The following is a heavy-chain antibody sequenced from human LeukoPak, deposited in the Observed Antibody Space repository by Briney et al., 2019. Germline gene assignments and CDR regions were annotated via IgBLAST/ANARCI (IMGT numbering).Heavy chain of an antibody. J-gene: IGHJ4*02. Sequence: GGSLRLSCAASGFTFSSYAMSWVRQAPGKGLEWVSAISGSGGSTYYADSVKGRFTISRDNSKNTLYLQMNSLRAEDTAVYYCARDGDSSGYYQYYFDYWGQGTLVTVSS. D-gene: IGHD3-22*01. CDR3: ARDGDSSGYYQYYFDY. CDR1: GFTFSSYA. V-gene: IGHV3-23*01. CDR2: ISGSGGST.